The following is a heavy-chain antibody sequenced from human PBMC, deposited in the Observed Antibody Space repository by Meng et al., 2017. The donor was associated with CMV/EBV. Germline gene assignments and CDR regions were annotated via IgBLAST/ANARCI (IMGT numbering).Heavy chain of an antibody. J-gene: IGHJ4*02. V-gene: IGHV1-2*02. CDR1: GYTFTGYY. CDR3: ARRKAAAGTGRYYFDY. Sequence: ASVKACKASGYTFTGYYMHWVRQAPGQGLEWMGWINPNSGGTNYAQKFQGRVTMTRDTSISTAYMELSRLRSDDTAVYYCARRKAAAGTGRYYFDYWGQGTLVTVSS. CDR2: INPNSGGT. D-gene: IGHD6-13*01.